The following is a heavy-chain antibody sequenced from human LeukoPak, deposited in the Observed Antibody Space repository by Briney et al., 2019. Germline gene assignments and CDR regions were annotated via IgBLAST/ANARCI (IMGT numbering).Heavy chain of an antibody. CDR2: IYTSGST. CDR1: GGSISSVSYY. V-gene: IGHV4-61*02. Sequence: SETLSLTCTVSGGSISSVSYYWSWIRQPAGKGLEWIGRIYTSGSTHYIPSLKSRVTISVDTSKNQFTLKLSSVTAADTAVYYCARSRDGYNFDYWGQGTLVTVSS. J-gene: IGHJ4*02. CDR3: ARSRDGYNFDY. D-gene: IGHD5-24*01.